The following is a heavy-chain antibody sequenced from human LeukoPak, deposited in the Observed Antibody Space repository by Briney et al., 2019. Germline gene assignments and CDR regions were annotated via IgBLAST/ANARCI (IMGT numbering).Heavy chain of an antibody. CDR1: GYTFTSYG. J-gene: IGHJ4*02. Sequence: ASVKLSCKASGYTFTSYGISWVRQAPGQGLEWMGWISAYNGNTNYAQKLQGRVTMTTDTSTSTAYMELRSLRSDDTAVYYCARDFSVVVPAAPPDYWGQGTLVTVSS. D-gene: IGHD2-2*01. V-gene: IGHV1-18*04. CDR2: ISAYNGNT. CDR3: ARDFSVVVPAAPPDY.